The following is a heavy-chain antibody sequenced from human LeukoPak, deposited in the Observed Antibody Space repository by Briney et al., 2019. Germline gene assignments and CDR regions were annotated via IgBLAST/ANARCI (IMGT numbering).Heavy chain of an antibody. CDR1: GYTFTGYF. V-gene: IGHV1-2*02. D-gene: IGHD2-2*01. J-gene: IGHJ4*02. Sequence: GASVKVSCKASGYTFTGYFMHWVRQAPGLGLEWMGWINPNSGGTNYAQKFQGRVTMTRDTSISTAYIELSRLRSDDTAIYYCVRDRRDTSTWTPDYWGQGTLVTVSS. CDR3: VRDRRDTSTWTPDY. CDR2: INPNSGGT.